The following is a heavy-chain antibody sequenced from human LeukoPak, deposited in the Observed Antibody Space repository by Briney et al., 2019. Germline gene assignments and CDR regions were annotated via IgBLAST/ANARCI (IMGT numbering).Heavy chain of an antibody. Sequence: SETLSLTCSVSGGSITGYSWSWIRQPPGKGLEWIGYIYYSGDTFYNPSLNSRLSMSVDTPKNQFSLKLRSVTAADTAVYYCARSGLGRPRDRFDYWGQGTLVTVSS. J-gene: IGHJ4*02. CDR1: GGSITGYS. D-gene: IGHD1-14*01. CDR3: ARSGLGRPRDRFDY. CDR2: IYYSGDT. V-gene: IGHV4-59*01.